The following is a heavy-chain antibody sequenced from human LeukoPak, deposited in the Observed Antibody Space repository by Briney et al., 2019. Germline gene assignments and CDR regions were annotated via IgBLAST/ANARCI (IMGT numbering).Heavy chain of an antibody. CDR1: GGSFSGYY. CDR2: INHSGST. CDR3: ARHVRIAAAGTFDY. D-gene: IGHD6-13*01. J-gene: IGHJ4*02. V-gene: IGHV4-34*01. Sequence: SETLSLTCAVYGGSFSGYYWSWIRQPPGKGLEWIGEINHSGSTNYNPSLKSRVTISVDTSKNQFSLKLSSVTAADTAVYYCARHVRIAAAGTFDYWGQGTLVTVSS.